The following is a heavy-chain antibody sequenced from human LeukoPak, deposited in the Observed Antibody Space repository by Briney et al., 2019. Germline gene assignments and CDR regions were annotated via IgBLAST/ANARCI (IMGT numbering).Heavy chain of an antibody. D-gene: IGHD3-22*01. CDR3: AREGYYDSSGYYR. Sequence: GGSLRLSCAASGFTFSSYWMSWVRQAPGKGLEWVANIKQDGSEKYYVDSVKGRFTISRDNAKNSLYLQMSSLRAEDTAVYYCAREGYYDSSGYYRWGQGTLVTVSS. J-gene: IGHJ4*02. CDR2: IKQDGSEK. V-gene: IGHV3-7*01. CDR1: GFTFSSYW.